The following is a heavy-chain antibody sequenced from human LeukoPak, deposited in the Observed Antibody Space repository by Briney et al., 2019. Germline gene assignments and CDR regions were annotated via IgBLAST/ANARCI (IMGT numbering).Heavy chain of an antibody. J-gene: IGHJ4*02. CDR1: GFTFSSYD. D-gene: IGHD3-16*01. CDR3: ARGSVGGELAY. V-gene: IGHV3-13*05. Sequence: GGSLRLSCAASGFTFSSYDMHWVRQATGKGLEWVSAIGTAGDPYYPGSVKGRFTIFRENAKNSLYPQMSSLRAGDTAVYYCARGSVGGELAYWGQGTLVTVSS. CDR2: IGTAGDP.